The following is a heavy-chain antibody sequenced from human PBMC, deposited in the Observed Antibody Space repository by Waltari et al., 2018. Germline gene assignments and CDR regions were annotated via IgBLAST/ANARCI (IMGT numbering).Heavy chain of an antibody. J-gene: IGHJ5*01. CDR3: ARGTRVNLVRGAEWFDF. Sequence: QVQLQESGPGVMKPSETLSLTCQVSGFTVVSGYYWGWIRQSPGQGLEWIGSAYHGGSIFYYPSFAIRVSISLYRSENQVALEVSSLTAADTAVYYCARGTRVNLVRGAEWFDFWGPGMLVSVSS. CDR1: GFTVVSGYY. D-gene: IGHD3-10*01. V-gene: IGHV4-38-2*02. CDR2: AYHGGSI.